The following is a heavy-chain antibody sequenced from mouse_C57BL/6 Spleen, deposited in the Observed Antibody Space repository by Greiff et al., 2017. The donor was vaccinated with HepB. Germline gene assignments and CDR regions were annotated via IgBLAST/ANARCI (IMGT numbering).Heavy chain of an antibody. CDR2: IYPGDGDT. CDR3: ARYYYSSSYYAMDY. V-gene: IGHV1-82*01. Sequence: VQLKESGPELVKPGASVKISCKASGYAFSSSWMNWVKQRPGKGLEWIGRIYPGDGDTNYNGKFKGKATLTADKTSSTAYMQLSSLTSEDSAVYFCARYYYSSSYYAMDYWGQGTAVTVSS. CDR1: GYAFSSSW. J-gene: IGHJ4*01. D-gene: IGHD1-1*01.